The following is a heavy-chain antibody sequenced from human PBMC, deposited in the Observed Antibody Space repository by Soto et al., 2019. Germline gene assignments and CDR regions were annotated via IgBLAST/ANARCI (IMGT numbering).Heavy chain of an antibody. CDR2: ISNDGSNK. Sequence: GGSLRLSCAASGFTFSNYAIHWVRQAPGKGLEWVAVISNDGSNKYYADSMKGRFTISRDNSKNTLYLQMNSLRSEDTAVYYCARDAGRYYYYYGMDVWGQGTTVTVSS. V-gene: IGHV3-30-3*01. CDR1: GFTFSNYA. J-gene: IGHJ6*02. CDR3: ARDAGRYYYYYGMDV.